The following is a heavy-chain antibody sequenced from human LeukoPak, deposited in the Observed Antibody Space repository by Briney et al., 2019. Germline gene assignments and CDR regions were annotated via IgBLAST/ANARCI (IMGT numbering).Heavy chain of an antibody. V-gene: IGHV4-34*01. CDR3: ARGQYCSTTTCYSARRYFDF. CDR1: GGAFSNYF. J-gene: IGHJ4*02. Sequence: SETLSLTCAVSGGAFSNYFWTWIRQPPGKGLEWIAEINDSGSTNSNSSLGSRVAISLDTSKNQFSLRLTSVTAADTAVYYCARGQYCSTTTCYSARRYFDFWGQGTLVTVSS. D-gene: IGHD2-2*01. CDR2: INDSGST.